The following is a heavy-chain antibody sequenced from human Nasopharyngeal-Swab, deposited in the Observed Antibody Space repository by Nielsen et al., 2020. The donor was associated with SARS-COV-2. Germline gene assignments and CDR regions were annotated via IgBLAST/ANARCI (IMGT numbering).Heavy chain of an antibody. D-gene: IGHD1-26*01. CDR2: IYYSGST. CDR3: ARGKVGATLVAGRTRPENWFDP. V-gene: IGHV4-31*02. J-gene: IGHJ5*02. Sequence: VRQMPGKGLEWIGYIYYSGSTYYNPSLKSRVTISVDTSKNQFSLKLSSVTAADTAVYYCARGKVGATLVAGRTRPENWFDPWGQGTLVTVSS.